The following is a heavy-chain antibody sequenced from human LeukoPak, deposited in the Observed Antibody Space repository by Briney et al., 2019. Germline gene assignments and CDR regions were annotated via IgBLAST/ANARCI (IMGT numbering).Heavy chain of an antibody. J-gene: IGHJ4*02. Sequence: SETLSLTCAVYGGSFSGYYWSWIRQPPGKGLEWIGEINHSGSTNYNPSLKSRVTISVDTSKNQFSLKLSSVTAADTAVYYCARGVYRRVYYYDSSGYYFDYWGQGTPVTVSS. CDR2: INHSGST. CDR1: GGSFSGYY. D-gene: IGHD3-22*01. V-gene: IGHV4-34*01. CDR3: ARGVYRRVYYYDSSGYYFDY.